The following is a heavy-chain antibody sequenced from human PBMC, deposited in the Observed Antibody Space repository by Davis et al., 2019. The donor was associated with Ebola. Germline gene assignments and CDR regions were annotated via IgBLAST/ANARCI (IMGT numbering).Heavy chain of an antibody. CDR2: IIPIFGTA. D-gene: IGHD3-3*01. V-gene: IGHV1-69*13. CDR1: LGTFSSYA. CDR3: ARWPIFGAFPAWFDP. J-gene: IGHJ5*02. Sequence: SSVHVSCQASLGTFSSYAIIWVRQAPGQGLEWMGGIIPIFGTANYAQKFQGRVTITADESTSTAYMELSSLRSEDTAVYYCARWPIFGAFPAWFDPWGQGTLVTVSS.